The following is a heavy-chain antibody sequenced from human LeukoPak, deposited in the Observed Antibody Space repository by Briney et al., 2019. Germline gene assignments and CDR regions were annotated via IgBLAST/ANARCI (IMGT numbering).Heavy chain of an antibody. D-gene: IGHD2-2*01. V-gene: IGHV1-46*01. Sequence: ASETVSCKASGYTFTSYYIHWVRQAPGEGLEWMGIINPSGGSTSYAQKFQGRVTITADESTSTAYMELSSLRAEDTAVYYCARGTGSSTSCYGCYYYYYMDVWGKGTTVTISS. CDR1: GYTFTSYY. CDR3: ARGTGSSTSCYGCYYYYYMDV. J-gene: IGHJ6*03. CDR2: INPSGGST.